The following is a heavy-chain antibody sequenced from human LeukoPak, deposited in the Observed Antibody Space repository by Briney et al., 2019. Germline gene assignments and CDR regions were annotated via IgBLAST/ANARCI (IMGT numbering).Heavy chain of an antibody. J-gene: IGHJ6*03. Sequence: PSETLSLTCTVSGGSISSYYWSWIRQPPGKGLEWTGYIYYSGSTNYNPSLKSRVTISVDTSKNQFSLKLSSVTAADTAVYYCARVIDYYDSSGYHYYYYMDVWGKGTTVTISS. D-gene: IGHD3-22*01. V-gene: IGHV4-59*01. CDR3: ARVIDYYDSSGYHYYYYMDV. CDR2: IYYSGST. CDR1: GGSISSYY.